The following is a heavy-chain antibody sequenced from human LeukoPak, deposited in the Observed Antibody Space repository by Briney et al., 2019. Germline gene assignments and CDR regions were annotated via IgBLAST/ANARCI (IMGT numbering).Heavy chain of an antibody. D-gene: IGHD3-9*01. Sequence: SETLSLTCAVYGGSFSGYYWSWIRQPPGKGLEWIGEINHSGSTNYNPSLKSRVTISVDTSKNQFSLKLGSVTAADTAVYYCARAAILHYDILTGHFDTWGQGTLVTVSS. CDR1: GGSFSGYY. J-gene: IGHJ4*02. CDR2: INHSGST. CDR3: ARAAILHYDILTGHFDT. V-gene: IGHV4-34*01.